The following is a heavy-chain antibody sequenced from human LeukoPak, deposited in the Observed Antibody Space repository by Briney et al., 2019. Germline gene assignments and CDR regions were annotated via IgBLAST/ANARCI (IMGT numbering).Heavy chain of an antibody. V-gene: IGHV3-53*01. Sequence: GGSLRLSCAASGFTVSSNYMSWVRQAPGKGLEWVSGIYSGGSTYYADSVKGRFTISRDNSKNTLYLQMNSLRAEDTAVYYCAREDYADYMDVWGKGTTVTVSS. CDR2: IYSGGST. J-gene: IGHJ6*03. D-gene: IGHD4-17*01. CDR3: AREDYADYMDV. CDR1: GFTVSSNY.